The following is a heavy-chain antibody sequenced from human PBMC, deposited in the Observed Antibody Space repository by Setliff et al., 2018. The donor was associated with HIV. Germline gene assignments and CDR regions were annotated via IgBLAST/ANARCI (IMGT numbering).Heavy chain of an antibody. CDR3: AKEVTADYPPGDGMDV. Sequence: GGSLRLSCAASGFTFGSYGMHWVRQAPGKGLEWVANIWYDGSEKYYADSVQGRFTISRDNSKNTLYLQMNSLRVEDTAVYYCAKEVTADYPPGDGMDVWGQGTAVTVS. V-gene: IGHV3-33*06. CDR1: GFTFGSYG. J-gene: IGHJ6*02. CDR2: IWYDGSEK. D-gene: IGHD4-17*01.